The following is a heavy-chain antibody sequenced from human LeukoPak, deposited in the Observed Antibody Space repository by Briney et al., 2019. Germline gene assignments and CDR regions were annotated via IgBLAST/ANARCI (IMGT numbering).Heavy chain of an antibody. D-gene: IGHD6-19*01. Sequence: GGSLRLSCAASEFTLNDYYMSWIRQPPGKGLEWVADIGSSDNIISYGASVRGRFTISRDIAKNSLYLHMNSLRADDTAVYYCAREIVAGAFDSWGQGTLVTVSS. CDR2: IGSSDNII. CDR3: AREIVAGAFDS. J-gene: IGHJ4*02. V-gene: IGHV3-11*01. CDR1: EFTLNDYY.